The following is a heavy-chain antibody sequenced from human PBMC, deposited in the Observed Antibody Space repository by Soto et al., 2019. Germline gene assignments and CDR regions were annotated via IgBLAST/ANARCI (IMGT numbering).Heavy chain of an antibody. CDR2: INAGNGNT. CDR3: ARDPSCYSALFDY. D-gene: IGHD2-15*01. J-gene: IGHJ4*02. Sequence: ALVKVSCKASGYTFTSYAMHWVRQAPGQRLEWMGWINAGNGNTKYSQKFQGRVTITRDTSASTAYMELSSLRSEDTAVYYCARDPSCYSALFDYWGQGTLVTVSS. CDR1: GYTFTSYA. V-gene: IGHV1-3*01.